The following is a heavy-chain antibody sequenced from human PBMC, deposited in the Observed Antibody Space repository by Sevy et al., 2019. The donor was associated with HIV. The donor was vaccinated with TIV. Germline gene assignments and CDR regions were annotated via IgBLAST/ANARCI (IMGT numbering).Heavy chain of an antibody. CDR3: ARRDYGDYVDWFDP. V-gene: IGHV2-5*02. Sequence: SGPTLVNPTQTLTLTRTFSGFSLSTNGVGVGWIRQPPGKALECLALIYWDDDKHYSPSLKSRLTITKDTSKNQVVLTMSNMDPVDTATYYCARRDYGDYVDWFDPWGQGSLVTVSS. CDR2: IYWDDDK. D-gene: IGHD4-17*01. CDR1: GFSLSTNGVG. J-gene: IGHJ5*02.